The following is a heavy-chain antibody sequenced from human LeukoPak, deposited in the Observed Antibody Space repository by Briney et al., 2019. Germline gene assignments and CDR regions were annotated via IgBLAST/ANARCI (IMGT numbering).Heavy chain of an antibody. J-gene: IGHJ4*02. CDR1: GFTFTNYW. D-gene: IGHD1-1*01. Sequence: GGSLRLSCAASGFTFTNYWMHWVRQAPGKGLVWVSGINHDGTGTYYADSVKGRFTISRDNAKNTVDLQMNGLRAEDTTVYYCATVNEYWGQGTLVTVSS. V-gene: IGHV3-74*01. CDR3: ATVNEY. CDR2: INHDGTGT.